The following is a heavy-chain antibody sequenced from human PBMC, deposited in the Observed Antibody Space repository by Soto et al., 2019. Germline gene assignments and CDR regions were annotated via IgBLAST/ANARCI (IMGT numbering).Heavy chain of an antibody. V-gene: IGHV2-5*02. Sequence: QITLKESGPALVRPTQTLTLTCTLSGLSLNTGGVAVGWIRQLPGEALEWLAIIYWDDDQRYNPFMQNRVTITKDTSKNQVVLTMTNMEPVDTATYYCAHRPTFGQLVFDFWGQGMLVTVSS. CDR2: IYWDDDQ. D-gene: IGHD6-6*01. CDR3: AHRPTFGQLVFDF. CDR1: GLSLNTGGVA. J-gene: IGHJ4*02.